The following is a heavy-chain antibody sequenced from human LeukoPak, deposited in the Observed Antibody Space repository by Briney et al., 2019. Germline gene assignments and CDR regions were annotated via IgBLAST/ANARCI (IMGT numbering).Heavy chain of an antibody. J-gene: IGHJ6*04. CDR3: AELGITMIGGV. D-gene: IGHD3-10*02. CDR2: IKQDGSEK. V-gene: IGHV3-7*01. CDR1: GFTFSSYW. Sequence: GGSLRLSCAASGFTFSSYWMSWVRQAPGKGLEWVANIKQDGSEKYYVDSVKGRFTISRDNAKNSLYLQMNSLRAEDTAVCYCAELGITMIGGVWGKGTTVTISS.